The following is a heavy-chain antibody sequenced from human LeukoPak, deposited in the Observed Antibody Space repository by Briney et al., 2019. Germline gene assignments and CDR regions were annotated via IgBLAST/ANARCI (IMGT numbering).Heavy chain of an antibody. J-gene: IGHJ4*02. CDR2: ISAYIGNT. CDR1: GYIFPSYG. V-gene: IGHV1-18*01. CDR3: ARGGDYYGSGSYYRAMDY. Sequence: GASVKVSCKASGYIFPSYGISWARQAPGQGLEWMGWISAYIGNTNYAQKFQGRVTMTTGTSTSTAYMELRSLRSDDTAVYYCARGGDYYGSGSYYRAMDYWGQGTLVTVSS. D-gene: IGHD3-10*01.